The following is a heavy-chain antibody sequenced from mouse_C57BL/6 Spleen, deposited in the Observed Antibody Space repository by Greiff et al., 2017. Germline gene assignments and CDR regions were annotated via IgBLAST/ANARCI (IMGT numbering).Heavy chain of an antibody. CDR3: ARETILQFAY. Sequence: VKLQESGPGLVKPSQSLSLTCSVTGYSITSGYYWNWIRQFPGNKLEWMGYISYDGSNNYNPSLKNRISITRDTSKNQFFLKLNSVTTEDTATYYCARETILQFAYWGQGTLVTVSA. CDR1: GYSITSGYY. V-gene: IGHV3-6*01. CDR2: ISYDGSN. J-gene: IGHJ3*01.